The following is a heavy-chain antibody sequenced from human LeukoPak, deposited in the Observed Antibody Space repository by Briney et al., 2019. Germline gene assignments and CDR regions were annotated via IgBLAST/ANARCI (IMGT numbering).Heavy chain of an antibody. D-gene: IGHD2-8*01. CDR3: ARVLRWWYAIPGYYYYYGMDV. CDR2: INPNSGGT. J-gene: IGHJ6*02. Sequence: ASVKVSCKASGYTFTGYYMHWVRQAPGQGLEWMGWINPNSGGTNYAQKFQGRVTMTRDTSISTAYMEPSRLRSDDTAVYYCARVLRWWYAIPGYYYYYGMDVWGQGTTVTVSS. V-gene: IGHV1-2*02. CDR1: GYTFTGYY.